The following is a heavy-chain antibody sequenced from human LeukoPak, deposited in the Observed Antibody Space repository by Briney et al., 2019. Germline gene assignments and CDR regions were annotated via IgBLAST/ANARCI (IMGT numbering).Heavy chain of an antibody. CDR2: ISGSGGST. J-gene: IGHJ4*02. CDR3: AKDRRAGSYDY. CDR1: GFTFSSYE. Sequence: QPGGSLRLSCAVSGFTFSSYEMNWVRQAPGKGLEWVSAISGSGGSTYYADSVKGRFTISRDNSKNTLYLQMNSLRAEDTAVYYCAKDRRAGSYDYWGQGTLVTVSS. V-gene: IGHV3-23*01. D-gene: IGHD3-10*01.